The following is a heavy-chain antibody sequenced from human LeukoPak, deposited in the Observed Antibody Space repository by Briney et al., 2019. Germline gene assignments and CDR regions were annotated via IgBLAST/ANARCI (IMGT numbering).Heavy chain of an antibody. V-gene: IGHV1-2*07. CDR2: IKPNNPAT. J-gene: IGHJ5*02. CDR3: ARVRDYSNSPFNWFDA. Sequence: ASVKVSCKASGYTFNHNYLHWVRPAPGQGLEWMGWIKPNNPATHSSHKFQGRVTMTSDSSISTVYLEVNRLKPDDTAVYFCARVRDYSNSPFNWFDAWGQGTLVIVSS. CDR1: GYTFNHNY. D-gene: IGHD6-6*01.